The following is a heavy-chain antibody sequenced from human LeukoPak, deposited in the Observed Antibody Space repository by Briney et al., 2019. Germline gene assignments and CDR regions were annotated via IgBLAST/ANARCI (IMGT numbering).Heavy chain of an antibody. D-gene: IGHD6-19*01. V-gene: IGHV4-39*07. Sequence: SETLSLTCTVSGGSISSSSYYWGWIRQPPGKGLEWIGSIYYSGSTYYNPSLKSRVTISVDTSKNQFSLKLSPVTAADTAVYYCASRSVAGTVDYWGQGTLVTVSS. CDR3: ASRSVAGTVDY. CDR1: GGSISSSSYY. J-gene: IGHJ4*02. CDR2: IYYSGST.